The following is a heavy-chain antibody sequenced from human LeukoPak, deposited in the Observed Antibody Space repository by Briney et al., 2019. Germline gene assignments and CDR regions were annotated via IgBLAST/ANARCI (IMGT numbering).Heavy chain of an antibody. CDR1: GGSISSYY. CDR3: ARDTYYYDSSGSGIFDY. J-gene: IGHJ4*02. Sequence: PSETLSLTCTVSGGSISSYYWGWIRQPAGKGLEWIGRIYTSGSTNYNPSLKSRVTMSVDTSKNQFSLKLSSVTAADTAVYYCARDTYYYDSSGSGIFDYWGQGTLVTVSS. D-gene: IGHD3-22*01. CDR2: IYTSGST. V-gene: IGHV4-4*07.